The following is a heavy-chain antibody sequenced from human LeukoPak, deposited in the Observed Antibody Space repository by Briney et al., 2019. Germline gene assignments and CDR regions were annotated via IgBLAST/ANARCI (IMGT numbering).Heavy chain of an antibody. D-gene: IGHD3-9*01. J-gene: IGHJ4*02. V-gene: IGHV3-30*18. CDR3: AKDRGYDILTGKPDY. CDR1: GFTFSSYG. Sequence: GRSLRLSCAASGFTFSSYGMHWVRQAPGKGLEWVAVISYDGSNKYYADSVKGRFTISRDNSKNTLYLQTNSLRAEDTAVYYCAKDRGYDILTGKPDYWGQGTLVTVSS. CDR2: ISYDGSNK.